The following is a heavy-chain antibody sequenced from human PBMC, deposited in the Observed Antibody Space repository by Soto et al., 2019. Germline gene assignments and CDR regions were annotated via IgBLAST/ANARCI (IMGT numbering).Heavy chain of an antibody. D-gene: IGHD3-3*01. CDR1: GFTFSSYG. Sequence: GGSLRLSCAASGFTFSSYGMHWVRQAPGKGLEWVAVISYDGSNKYYADSVKGRFTISRDNSKNTLYLQMNSLRAEDTAVYYCAKDRLIFGVVTQYGMDVWGQGTTVTVSS. CDR3: AKDRLIFGVVTQYGMDV. V-gene: IGHV3-30*18. J-gene: IGHJ6*02. CDR2: ISYDGSNK.